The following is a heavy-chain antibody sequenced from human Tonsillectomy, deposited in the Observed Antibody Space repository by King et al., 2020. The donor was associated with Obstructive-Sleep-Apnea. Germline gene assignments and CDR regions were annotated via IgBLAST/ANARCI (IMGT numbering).Heavy chain of an antibody. D-gene: IGHD3-10*01. CDR2: ISGSGGST. V-gene: IGHV3-23*04. Sequence: VQLVESGGNLEQPGGSLRLSCAASGFTFSSYAMSWVRQAPGKGLEWVSVISGSGGSTYYADSVKGRFTISRDNSKNTLYLQMNGLRAEDTAVYYCAKDRTLYGSGSYSYFDFWGQGTLVTVSS. CDR1: GFTFSSYA. CDR3: AKDRTLYGSGSYSYFDF. J-gene: IGHJ4*02.